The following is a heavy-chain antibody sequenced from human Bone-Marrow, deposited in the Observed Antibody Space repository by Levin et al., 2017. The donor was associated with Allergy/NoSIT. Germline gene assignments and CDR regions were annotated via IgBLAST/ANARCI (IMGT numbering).Heavy chain of an antibody. D-gene: IGHD3-3*01. Sequence: SQTLSLTCTVSGGSISSGGYYWSWIRQHPGKGLEWIGYIYYSGSTYYNPSLKSRVTISVDTSKNQFSLKLSSVTAADTAVYYCARSEESYYDFWSGYRWFDPWGQGTLVTVSS. CDR3: ARSEESYYDFWSGYRWFDP. V-gene: IGHV4-31*03. CDR2: IYYSGST. CDR1: GGSISSGGYY. J-gene: IGHJ5*02.